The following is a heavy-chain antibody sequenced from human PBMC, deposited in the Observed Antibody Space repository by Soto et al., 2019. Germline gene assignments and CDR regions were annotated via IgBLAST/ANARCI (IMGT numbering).Heavy chain of an antibody. CDR2: INPYNGDT. J-gene: IGHJ4*02. D-gene: IGHD4-4*01. CDR3: ASAGVGVTTGYPVY. CDR1: GYTFTSHA. Sequence: APVKVACKASGYTFTSHALSWVRQAPGQGLEWMGWINPYNGDTKYAQNFQGRVTTTTDTSTNTAYMELRSLRSDDTAVYYCASAGVGVTTGYPVYWCPGSFLTV. V-gene: IGHV1-18*01.